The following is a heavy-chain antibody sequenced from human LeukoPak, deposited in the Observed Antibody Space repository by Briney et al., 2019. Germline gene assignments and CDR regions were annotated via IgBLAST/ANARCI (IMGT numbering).Heavy chain of an antibody. Sequence: GESLRLSCAASGFTFSSYAMSWVRQAPGKGLEWVSAISGSGGSTYYADSVKGRFTISRDNSENTLYLQMNSLRAEDTAVYYCAKYGNPTKREQDYEGFDYWGQGTLVTVSS. CDR1: GFTFSSYA. CDR3: AKYGNPTKREQDYEGFDY. V-gene: IGHV3-23*01. CDR2: ISGSGGST. D-gene: IGHD4-17*01. J-gene: IGHJ4*02.